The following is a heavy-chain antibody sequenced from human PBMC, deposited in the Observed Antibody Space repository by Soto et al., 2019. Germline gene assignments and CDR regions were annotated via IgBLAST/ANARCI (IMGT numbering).Heavy chain of an antibody. V-gene: IGHV1-2*02. Sequence: ASVKVSCKASGYAFVAYYVFWVRHAPGHGLEWMGWINPKTGDTNYAQNFQGRVTMTRDTSVTTAYMELGRLTSDDTALYYCARQLEYCGGDCDTEPMDYWGQGTPVTVSS. D-gene: IGHD2-21*02. CDR3: ARQLEYCGGDCDTEPMDY. CDR2: INPKTGDT. CDR1: GYAFVAYY. J-gene: IGHJ4*02.